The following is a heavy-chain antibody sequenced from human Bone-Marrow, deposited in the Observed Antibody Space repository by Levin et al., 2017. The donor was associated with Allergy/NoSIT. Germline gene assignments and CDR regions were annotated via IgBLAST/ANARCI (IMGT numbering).Heavy chain of an antibody. CDR1: GFTFSSYG. Sequence: GGSLRLSCAASGFTFSSYGMHWVRQAPGKGLEWVAVISYDGSNKYYADSVKGRFTISRDNSKNTLYLQMNSLRAEDTAVYYCAKPLVPVVTHNPHFDYWGQGTLVTVSS. D-gene: IGHD4-23*01. CDR2: ISYDGSNK. V-gene: IGHV3-30*18. J-gene: IGHJ4*02. CDR3: AKPLVPVVTHNPHFDY.